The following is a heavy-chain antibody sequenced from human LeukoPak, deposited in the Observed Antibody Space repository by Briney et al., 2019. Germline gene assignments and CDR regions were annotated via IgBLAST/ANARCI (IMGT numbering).Heavy chain of an antibody. Sequence: SETLSLTCTVSGGSISSGTYYWSWIRQPAGKGLEWIGRIYSSGSTNYNPSLKSRVTISVDTSKNQFSLKLSSVTAADTAVYFCAKGQGAYCDGDCSSRIFVHWGQGTQVTVSS. CDR1: GGSISSGTYY. CDR3: AKGQGAYCDGDCSSRIFVH. V-gene: IGHV4-61*02. CDR2: IYSSGST. D-gene: IGHD2-21*02. J-gene: IGHJ4*02.